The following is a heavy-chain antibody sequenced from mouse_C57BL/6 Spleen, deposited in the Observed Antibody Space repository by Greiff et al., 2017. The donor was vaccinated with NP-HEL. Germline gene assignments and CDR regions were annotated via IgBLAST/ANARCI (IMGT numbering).Heavy chain of an antibody. CDR3: ARDDDYDRPFDY. D-gene: IGHD2-4*01. CDR2: ISYDGSN. CDR1: GYSITSGYY. J-gene: IGHJ2*01. V-gene: IGHV3-6*01. Sequence: EVQLVESGPGLVKPSQSLSLTCSVTGYSITSGYYWNWIRQFPGNKLEWMGYISYDGSNNYNPSLKNRISITRDTSKNQFFLKLNSVTTEDTATYYCARDDDYDRPFDYWGQGTTLTVSS.